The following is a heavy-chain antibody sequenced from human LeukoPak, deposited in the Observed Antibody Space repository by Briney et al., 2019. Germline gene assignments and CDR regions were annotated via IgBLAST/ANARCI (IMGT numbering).Heavy chain of an antibody. V-gene: IGHV4-59*08. J-gene: IGHJ5*02. D-gene: IGHD3-10*01. Sequence: PSETLSLTCTVSGGSISSYYWSWIRQPPGKGLEWIGYIYYSGSTNYNPSLKSRVTISVDTSKNQFSLKLSSVTAADTAVYYCARHEDSGISRFDPWGQGTLVTVSS. CDR2: IYYSGST. CDR3: ARHEDSGISRFDP. CDR1: GGSISSYY.